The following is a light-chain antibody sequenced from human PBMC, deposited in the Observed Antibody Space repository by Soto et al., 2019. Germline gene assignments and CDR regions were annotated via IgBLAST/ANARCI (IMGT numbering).Light chain of an antibody. V-gene: IGKV4-1*01. CDR1: QSVLFRSNNQNY. Sequence: DIVMTQSPDSLAVSLGERATINCQSSQSVLFRSNNQNYLAWYQQKPGQPPRLLMYHASNRATGIPARFSGSGSGTHFTLTISSLEPDDFAVYYCQHRADWPRGSFGQGTKLEIK. CDR3: QHRADWPRGS. J-gene: IGKJ2*01. CDR2: HAS.